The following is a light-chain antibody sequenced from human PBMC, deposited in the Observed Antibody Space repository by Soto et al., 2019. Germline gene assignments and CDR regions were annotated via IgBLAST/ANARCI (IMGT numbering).Light chain of an antibody. V-gene: IGLV2-23*01. CDR3: CSYAATSTIYV. CDR1: NSNVGGYSL. Sequence: LTQPASVSGSPGQSITISCTGTNSNVGGYSLVSWYQQHPGEAPKLIIYEDTKRPSGISNRFSASKSGNTASLKISGLQAEDEADYNCCSYAATSTIYVFGTGTKVTVL. J-gene: IGLJ1*01. CDR2: EDT.